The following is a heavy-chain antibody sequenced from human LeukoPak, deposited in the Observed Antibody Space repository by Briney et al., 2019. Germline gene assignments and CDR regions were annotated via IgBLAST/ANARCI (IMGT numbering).Heavy chain of an antibody. CDR2: IYYSGST. CDR3: ARDPTTVVTVPYYFDD. CDR1: GGSISSYY. J-gene: IGHJ4*02. Sequence: PSETLSLTCTVSGGSISSYYWSWIRQPPGKGLEWIGYIYYSGSTNYNPSLKSRVTISVDTSRNQFSLKLTSVTAADTAVYYCARDPTTVVTVPYYFDDWGQGTLVTVSS. D-gene: IGHD4-23*01. V-gene: IGHV4-59*12.